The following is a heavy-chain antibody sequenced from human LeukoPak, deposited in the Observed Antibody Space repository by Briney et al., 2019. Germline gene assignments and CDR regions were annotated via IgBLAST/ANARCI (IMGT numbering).Heavy chain of an antibody. J-gene: IGHJ4*02. Sequence: GGSLRPSCAASGSTFSSYAMSWVRQAPGKGLEWVSAISGSGGSTYYADSVKGRFTISRDNSKNTLYLQMNSLRAEDTAVYYCAKHDWPAMVINYWGQGTLVTVSS. CDR1: GSTFSSYA. CDR2: ISGSGGST. D-gene: IGHD5-18*01. CDR3: AKHDWPAMVINY. V-gene: IGHV3-23*01.